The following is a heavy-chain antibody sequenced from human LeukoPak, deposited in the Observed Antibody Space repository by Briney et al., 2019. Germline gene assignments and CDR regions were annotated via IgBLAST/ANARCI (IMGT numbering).Heavy chain of an antibody. V-gene: IGHV4-30-4*01. D-gene: IGHD4-17*01. CDR2: IYYSGST. CDR1: GGSISSGGYY. Sequence: SQTLSLTCTVSGGSISSGGYYWSWIRQPPGKGLEWIGYIYYSGSTYYNPSLKSRVTISVDTSKNQFSLKLSSVTAADTAVYYCARDRLDYGDYVDYWGQGTLVTVSS. CDR3: ARDRLDYGDYVDY. J-gene: IGHJ4*02.